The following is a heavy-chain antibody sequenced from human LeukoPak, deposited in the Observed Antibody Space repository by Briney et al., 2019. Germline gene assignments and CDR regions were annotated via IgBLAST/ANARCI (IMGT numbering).Heavy chain of an antibody. CDR3: ARGQSYGWFDP. V-gene: IGHV3-21*01. Sequence: TGGSLRLSCAASGFTFSTYSMNWVRQAPGKGLEWVSSISGSSSYIYYADSVRGRFTISRDNAKNSLYLQMNSLRAEDTAVYYCARGQSYGWFDPWGQGTLVTVSS. J-gene: IGHJ5*02. D-gene: IGHD5-18*01. CDR2: ISGSSSYI. CDR1: GFTFSTYS.